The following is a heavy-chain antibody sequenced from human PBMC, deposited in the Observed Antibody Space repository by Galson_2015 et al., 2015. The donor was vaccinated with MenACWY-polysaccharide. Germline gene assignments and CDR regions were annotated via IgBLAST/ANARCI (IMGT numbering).Heavy chain of an antibody. CDR3: ARERWVRGVFFDQ. Sequence: SLRLSCAVSGFTFSNFWMSWVRQAPGKELEWVASIKQDESEKYLVDSVKGRFTISRDNAENSLFLQMNSLRAEDTAVYYCARERWVRGVFFDQWGQGTLVTVSS. CDR2: IKQDESEK. V-gene: IGHV3-7*01. CDR1: GFTFSNFW. J-gene: IGHJ4*02. D-gene: IGHD3-10*01.